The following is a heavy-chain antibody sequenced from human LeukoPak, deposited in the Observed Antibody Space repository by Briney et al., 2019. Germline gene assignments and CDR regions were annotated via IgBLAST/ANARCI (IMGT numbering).Heavy chain of an antibody. D-gene: IGHD6-19*01. CDR3: ARAYQYSSDSDAFDI. V-gene: IGHV1-3*01. CDR1: GYTFTNYV. Sequence: GASVKVSCKASGYTFTNYVMHWVRQAPGQGLEWMGWINAGYGNTKYSQKFQGRVTISRDTSASTAYMELSSLRSEDTAVYYCARAYQYSSDSDAFDIWGQGTMVTVSS. J-gene: IGHJ3*02. CDR2: INAGYGNT.